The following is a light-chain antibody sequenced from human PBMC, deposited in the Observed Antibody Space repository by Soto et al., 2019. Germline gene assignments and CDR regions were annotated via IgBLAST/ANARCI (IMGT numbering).Light chain of an antibody. Sequence: QSALTQPPSASGSPGQSVTISCTGTSSDVGGYNSVSWYQQHPGKVPKLMIYEVSERPSGVPDRFSGSKSGNTASLTVSGLQADDEADYYCSSYAGSNNLVFGGGTKLTVL. CDR1: SSDVGGYNS. V-gene: IGLV2-8*01. CDR2: EVS. CDR3: SSYAGSNNLV. J-gene: IGLJ2*01.